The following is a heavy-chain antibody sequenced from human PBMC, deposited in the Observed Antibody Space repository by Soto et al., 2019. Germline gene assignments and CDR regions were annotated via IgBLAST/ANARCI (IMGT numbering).Heavy chain of an antibody. CDR3: AKESGGERYAAYFDL. D-gene: IGHD2-21*01. Sequence: QVQLVESGGGVVQPGTSLRLACAASGFTLSNIGMQWVSQAPGKGLEWVAVISAGGNTKYYAESVKGRFTISRDNSKNTLFLQMNSLRTEDTAVYYCAKESGGERYAAYFDLWGQGTLVTVSA. CDR2: ISAGGNTK. V-gene: IGHV3-30*18. CDR1: GFTLSNIG. J-gene: IGHJ4*02.